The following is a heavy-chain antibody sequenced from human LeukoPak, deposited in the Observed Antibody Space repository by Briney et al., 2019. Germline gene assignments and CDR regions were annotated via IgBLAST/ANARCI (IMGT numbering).Heavy chain of an antibody. CDR2: IYYSGST. D-gene: IGHD4-17*01. V-gene: IGHV4-59*01. J-gene: IGHJ5*02. CDR1: GGSISPYY. Sequence: SETLSLTCTVSGGSISPYYWNWIRQSPGKGLEWIGYIYYSGSTYYNPSLKSRVTISLDTSKNQFSLKLWSVTTADTAVYYCARAMTTHFAPWGQGTLVTVSS. CDR3: ARAMTTHFAP.